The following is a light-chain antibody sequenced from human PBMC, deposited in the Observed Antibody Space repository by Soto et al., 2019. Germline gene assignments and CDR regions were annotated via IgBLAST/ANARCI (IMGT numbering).Light chain of an antibody. CDR3: QPYNSYPYA. V-gene: IGKV1-5*01. J-gene: IGKJ2*01. Sequence: DIQMTQSPSTLSASVGDTVTVTCRACQSVSGWLAWYQQKPGEAPKLLSYDAYAFTRGVPLRFTGRGSGTRFTHTSSHLQTDDFATYYLQPYNSYPYAFGQ. CDR2: DAY. CDR1: QSVSGW.